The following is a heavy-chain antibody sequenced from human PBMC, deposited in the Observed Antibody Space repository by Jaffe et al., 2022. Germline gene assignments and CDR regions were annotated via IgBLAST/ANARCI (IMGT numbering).Heavy chain of an antibody. V-gene: IGHV1-69*05. CDR3: ASHTYYYDSSGYPYAFDI. Sequence: QVQLVQSGAEVKKPGSSVKVSCKASGGTFSSYAISWVRQAPGQGLEWMGGIIPIFGTANYAQKFQGRVTITTDESTSTAYMELSSLRSEDTAVYYCASHTYYYDSSGYPYAFDIWGQGTMVTVSS. CDR1: GGTFSSYA. J-gene: IGHJ3*02. D-gene: IGHD3-22*01. CDR2: IIPIFGTA.